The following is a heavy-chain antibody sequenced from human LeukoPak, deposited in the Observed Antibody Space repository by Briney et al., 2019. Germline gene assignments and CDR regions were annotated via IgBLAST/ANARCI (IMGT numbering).Heavy chain of an antibody. Sequence: GASVKVSCKASGYTFTGYYMHRVRQAPGQGLEWMGWINPNSGGTNYAQKFQGRVTMTRDTSISTAYMELSRLRSDDTAVYYCARAVGPREYYFDYWGQGTLVTVSS. CDR1: GYTFTGYY. J-gene: IGHJ4*02. V-gene: IGHV1-2*02. CDR3: ARAVGPREYYFDY. CDR2: INPNSGGT. D-gene: IGHD3-10*01.